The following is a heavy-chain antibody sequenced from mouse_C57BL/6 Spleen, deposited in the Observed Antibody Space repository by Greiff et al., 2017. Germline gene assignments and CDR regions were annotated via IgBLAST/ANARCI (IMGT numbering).Heavy chain of an antibody. D-gene: IGHD4-1*01. Sequence: ESGPGILQPSQTLSLTCSFSGFSLSTFGMGVGWIRPPSGKGLEWLAHIWWDDDKYYNPALKSRLTISKDTSKNQVFLKIANVDTADTATYDCARMVGRDYAMDYWGQGTSVTVSS. CDR1: GFSLSTFGMG. V-gene: IGHV8-8*01. J-gene: IGHJ4*01. CDR3: ARMVGRDYAMDY. CDR2: IWWDDDK.